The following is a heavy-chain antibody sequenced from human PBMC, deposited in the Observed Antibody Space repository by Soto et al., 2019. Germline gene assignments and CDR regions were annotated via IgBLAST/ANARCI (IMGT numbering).Heavy chain of an antibody. Sequence: GASVKVSCKASGYTFAGYYMHWVRQAPGQGLEWMGWINPNSGGTNYAQKFQGRVTMTRDTSISTAYMELSRLRSDDTAVYYCARDQRSSSWSSGDWFDPWGQGTLVTVSS. D-gene: IGHD6-13*01. CDR1: GYTFAGYY. J-gene: IGHJ5*02. V-gene: IGHV1-2*02. CDR2: INPNSGGT. CDR3: ARDQRSSSWSSGDWFDP.